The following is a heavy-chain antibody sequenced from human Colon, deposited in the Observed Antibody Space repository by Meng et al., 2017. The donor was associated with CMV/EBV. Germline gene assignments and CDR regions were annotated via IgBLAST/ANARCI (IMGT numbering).Heavy chain of an antibody. CDR2: FSGSGGST. CDR3: AKVFWGYSTTSCPIDPFDF. D-gene: IGHD2-2*01. J-gene: IGHJ4*02. CDR1: A. Sequence: AMSWGLQAPGKGLEWVSTFSGSGGSTYYADYVRSRFTIYRDNSKNTLSLEMNSLRAEDTAIYYCAKVFWGYSTTSCPIDPFDFWGQGTLVTVSS. V-gene: IGHV3-23*01.